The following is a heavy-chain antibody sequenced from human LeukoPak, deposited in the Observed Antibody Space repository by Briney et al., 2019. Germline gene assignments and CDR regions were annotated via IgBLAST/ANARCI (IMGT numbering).Heavy chain of an antibody. J-gene: IGHJ6*03. CDR1: GGTFSSYA. CDR3: ASLSSTSREYYYYYMDV. Sequence: SVKVSCKASGGTFSSYAISWVRQAPGQGLEWMGGIIPIFGTANYAQKFQGRVTITTDESTSTAYMELSSLRSEDTAVYYCASLSSTSREYYYYYMDVWGKGTTVTVSS. V-gene: IGHV1-69*05. CDR2: IIPIFGTA. D-gene: IGHD2-2*01.